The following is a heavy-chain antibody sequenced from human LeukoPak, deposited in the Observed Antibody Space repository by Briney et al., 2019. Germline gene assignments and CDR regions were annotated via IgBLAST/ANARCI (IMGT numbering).Heavy chain of an antibody. J-gene: IGHJ5*02. D-gene: IGHD3-22*01. Sequence: SETLSLTCTVSGGSVSSGGYYWSWIRQPPGKGLEWIGYIYYSGSTNYNPSLKSRVTISVDTSKNQFSLKLSSVTAADTAVYYCARDILANYYDSSGYHNNWFDPWGQGTLVTVSS. CDR2: IYYSGST. CDR1: GGSVSSGGYY. CDR3: ARDILANYYDSSGYHNNWFDP. V-gene: IGHV4-61*08.